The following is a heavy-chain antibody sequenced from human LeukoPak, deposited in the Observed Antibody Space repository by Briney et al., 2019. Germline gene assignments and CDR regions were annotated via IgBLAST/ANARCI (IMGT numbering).Heavy chain of an antibody. V-gene: IGHV1-2*06. D-gene: IGHD6-13*01. J-gene: IGHJ5*02. CDR3: ARRSSSWFSGDWFDP. CDR2: INPNTGVT. CDR1: GYTFSGHY. Sequence: ASVKVSCKASGYTFSGHYLHWVRQAPGQGLEWMGRINPNTGVTQYTENFQGRVTMTRNTSISTAYMELSSLRSEDTAVYYCARRSSSWFSGDWFDPWGQGTLVTVSS.